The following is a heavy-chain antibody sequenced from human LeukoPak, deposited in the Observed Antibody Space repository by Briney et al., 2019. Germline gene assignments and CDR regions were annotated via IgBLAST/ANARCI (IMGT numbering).Heavy chain of an antibody. CDR1: GFTLSSYW. V-gene: IGHV3-7*05. Sequence: GGSLRLSCAASGFTLSSYWMSWVRQAPGKGLEWVANIKQDGSEKYHVDSVKGRFTISRDNAKNSLYLQMNSLRAEDAAVYYCASTSVGYSSGWYGLGFDYIGEGTLVTVSS. D-gene: IGHD6-19*01. CDR2: IKQDGSEK. J-gene: IGHJ4*02. CDR3: ASTSVGYSSGWYGLGFDY.